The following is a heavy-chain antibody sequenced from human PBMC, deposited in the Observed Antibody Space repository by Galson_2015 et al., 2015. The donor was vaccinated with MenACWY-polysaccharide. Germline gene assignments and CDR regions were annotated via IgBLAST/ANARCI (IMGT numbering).Heavy chain of an antibody. Sequence: SEPLSLTCPVSGGSISSSSYYWGWLRQPPGKGLEWIGSIYYSGSTYYNPSLKRRVTISVDTSKTPFSLKLSSVTAADTAVYYCAGRGTYCSSTSCLDYWGQGTLVTVSS. CDR1: GGSISSSSYY. V-gene: IGHV4-39*01. J-gene: IGHJ4*02. CDR2: IYYSGST. D-gene: IGHD2-2*01. CDR3: AGRGTYCSSTSCLDY.